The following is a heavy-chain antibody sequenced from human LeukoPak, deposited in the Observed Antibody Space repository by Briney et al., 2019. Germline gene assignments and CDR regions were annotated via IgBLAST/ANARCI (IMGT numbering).Heavy chain of an antibody. V-gene: IGHV1-69*13. D-gene: IGHD6-13*01. Sequence: SVKVSCKASGGTFSSYAISWVRQAPGQGLEWMGGIIPIFGTANYAQKFQGRVTITADESTSTAYMELSSLRSEDTAVYYCATASSSWSYFDYWGQGTLVTVSS. CDR2: IIPIFGTA. CDR3: ATASSSWSYFDY. J-gene: IGHJ4*02. CDR1: GGTFSSYA.